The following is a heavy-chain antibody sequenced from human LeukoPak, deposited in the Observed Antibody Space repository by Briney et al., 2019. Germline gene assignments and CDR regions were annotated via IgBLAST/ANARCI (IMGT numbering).Heavy chain of an antibody. D-gene: IGHD3-10*02. CDR3: ARVRDAMFYFDY. CDR1: GGSISSYY. CDR2: IYYSGST. V-gene: IGHV4-59*01. J-gene: IGHJ4*02. Sequence: SETLSLTCTVSGGSISSYYWSWIRQPPGKGLEWIGYIYYSGSTNYNPSLESRVTISVDTSKNQFSLKLSSVTAADTAVYYCARVRDAMFYFDYWGQGTLVTVSS.